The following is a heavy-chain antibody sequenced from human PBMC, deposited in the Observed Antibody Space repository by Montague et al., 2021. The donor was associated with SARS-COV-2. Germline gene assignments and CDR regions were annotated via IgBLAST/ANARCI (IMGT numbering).Heavy chain of an antibody. Sequence: SLRLSCAASGFTFSNYDMNWVRQAPGKGPEWISSISTSAYTTSYADSVKGRFTISRDNGKNSLYLQMNSLRVEDTAVYYCTRDYRSIVGDGLDIWGQGTKVTVSS. CDR2: ISTSAYTT. V-gene: IGHV3-48*03. CDR1: GFTFSNYD. CDR3: TRDYRSIVGDGLDI. D-gene: IGHD3-16*02. J-gene: IGHJ3*02.